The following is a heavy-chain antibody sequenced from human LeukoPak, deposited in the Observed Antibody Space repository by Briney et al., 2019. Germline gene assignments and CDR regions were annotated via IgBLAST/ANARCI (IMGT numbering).Heavy chain of an antibody. D-gene: IGHD1-26*01. CDR2: IYYNGKT. J-gene: IGHJ3*02. CDR3: ARYSGSHYAFDI. Sequence: SETLSLTCTVSGGAITDSNYYWGWIRQPPGEGLEWIGNIYYNGKTFYNESVKSRVTISVDTSKNQFSLNLNSVTAPDTALFYCARYSGSHYAFDIWGQGTMVTVSS. V-gene: IGHV4-39*01. CDR1: GGAITDSNYY.